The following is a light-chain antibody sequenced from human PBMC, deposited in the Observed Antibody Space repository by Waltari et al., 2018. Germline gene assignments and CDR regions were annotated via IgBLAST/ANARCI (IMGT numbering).Light chain of an antibody. J-gene: IGKJ4*01. CDR2: WAS. V-gene: IGKV4-1*01. CDR3: QQYYGSPIT. CDR1: QSVLSSSNNKNY. Sequence: DIVMTQSPESLAVSLGERATIHCKSSQSVLSSSNNKNYLAWYQQKPGQPPNMLINWASTRESGVPDRFGGSGSGTDFTLTISSLQAEDVAVYYCQQYYGSPITFGGGTKVEIK.